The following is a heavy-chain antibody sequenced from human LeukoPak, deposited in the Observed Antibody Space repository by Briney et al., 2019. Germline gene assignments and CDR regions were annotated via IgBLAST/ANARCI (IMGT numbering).Heavy chain of an antibody. CDR1: GGSFSGYY. Sequence: PSETLSLTCAVYGGSFSGYYRSWIRQPPGKGLEWIGEINHSGSTNYNPSLKSRVTISVDTSKNQFSLKLSSVTAADTAVYYCARRRYCSSTSCYTSPSRFYYYYYMDVWGKGTTVTVSS. V-gene: IGHV4-34*01. CDR3: ARRRYCSSTSCYTSPSRFYYYYYMDV. D-gene: IGHD2-2*02. CDR2: INHSGST. J-gene: IGHJ6*03.